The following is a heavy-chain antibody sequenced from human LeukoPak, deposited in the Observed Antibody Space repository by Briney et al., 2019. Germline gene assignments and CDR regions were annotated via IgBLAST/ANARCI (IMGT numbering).Heavy chain of an antibody. Sequence: GGSLRLSCAASGFILSAYGVHWVRQAPGKGLEWVAVIWYDGTSKDYADSVKGRFTFSRDNSKNTLYLQMNSLTVEDTAVYYCARSQSSSLIDYWGQGTLVTVSS. CDR1: GFILSAYG. CDR2: IWYDGTSK. V-gene: IGHV3-33*01. J-gene: IGHJ4*02. CDR3: ARSQSSSLIDY. D-gene: IGHD6-13*01.